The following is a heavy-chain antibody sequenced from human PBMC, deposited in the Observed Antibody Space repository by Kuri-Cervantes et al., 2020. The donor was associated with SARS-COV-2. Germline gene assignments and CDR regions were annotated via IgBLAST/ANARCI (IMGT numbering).Heavy chain of an antibody. CDR1: GFTFGDYA. V-gene: IGHV3-72*01. Sequence: GGSLRLSCTASGFTFGDYAMSWFRQAPGKGLEWVGRTRNKANSYTTEYAASVKGRFTISRDDSKNSLYLQMNSLKTEDTAVYYCARETCSSTSCYYFDYWGQGTLVTVSS. CDR3: ARETCSSTSCYYFDY. J-gene: IGHJ4*02. D-gene: IGHD2-2*01. CDR2: TRNKANSYTT.